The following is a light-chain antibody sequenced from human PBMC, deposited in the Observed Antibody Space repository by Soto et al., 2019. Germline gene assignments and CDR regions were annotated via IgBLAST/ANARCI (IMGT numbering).Light chain of an antibody. V-gene: IGKV1-39*01. CDR2: DAS. J-gene: IGKJ5*01. CDR3: QQSYSTPSIT. Sequence: DLQMTQSPSTLSATVGDSVTITCLASQNIRNWLAWYQQKPGKAPNPLIYDASSLKSGVPARFSGSGSGTDFTLTISSLQPEDFATYYCQQSYSTPSITFGQGTDWRL. CDR1: QNIRNW.